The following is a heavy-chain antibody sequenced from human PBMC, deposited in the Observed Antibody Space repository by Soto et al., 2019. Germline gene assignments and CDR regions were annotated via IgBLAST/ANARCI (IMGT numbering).Heavy chain of an antibody. J-gene: IGHJ4*02. CDR2: IYYSGST. D-gene: IGHD6-19*01. Sequence: SETLSLTCTVSGGSISSYYWSWIRQPPGKGLEWIGYIYYSGSTNYNPSHKSRVTISVDTSKNQFSLKLSSVTAADTAVYYCARHALPGYSSGWYGYWGQGTLVTVSS. V-gene: IGHV4-59*08. CDR3: ARHALPGYSSGWYGY. CDR1: GGSISSYY.